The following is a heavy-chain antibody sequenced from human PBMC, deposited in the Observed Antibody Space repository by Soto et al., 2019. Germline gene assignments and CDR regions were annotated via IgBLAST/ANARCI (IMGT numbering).Heavy chain of an antibody. CDR2: ISGSGGNT. CDR3: ARGGQYSSSPLDY. V-gene: IGHV3-23*01. Sequence: GSLRLSWAVGGLPFTTYDISGVGQAPGKGLEGVSTISGSGGNTYYADSVNGRFTISRDNSKNTLSRQMNSLRTEDTAIYYWARGGQYSSSPLDYWGQGGLVTLSS. D-gene: IGHD6-6*01. CDR1: GLPFTTYD. J-gene: IGHJ4*02.